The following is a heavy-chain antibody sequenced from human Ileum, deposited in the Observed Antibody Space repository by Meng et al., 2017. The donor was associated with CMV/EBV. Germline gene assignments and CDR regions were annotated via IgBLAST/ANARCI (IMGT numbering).Heavy chain of an antibody. CDR1: GFIFSNYG. CDR3: AKDGGGHSSSWAKLDP. V-gene: IGHV3-30*02. CDR2: IRYDGSNK. D-gene: IGHD6-13*01. Sequence: GGSLRLSCAASGFIFSNYGMHWVRQAPGKGLEWVAFIRYDGSNKYYTDSVKGRFTISRDNSKNTLILQMNSLRPEDTAVYYCAKDGGGHSSSWAKLDPWGQGILVTVSS. J-gene: IGHJ5*02.